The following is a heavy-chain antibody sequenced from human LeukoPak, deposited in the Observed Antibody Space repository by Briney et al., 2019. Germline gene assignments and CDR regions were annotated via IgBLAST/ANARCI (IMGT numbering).Heavy chain of an antibody. CDR2: IYDSGST. V-gene: IGHV4-39*07. Sequence: SETLSLTCTVSGGSISSSTYYWAWIRQPPGEGPEWIGSIYDSGSTYYNPSLQSRVTISMDTSKNLFSLKLSSVTAADTAVFYCARSSGTSLGDKRFLESWGQGTLVTVSS. CDR1: GGSISSSTYY. J-gene: IGHJ5*02. D-gene: IGHD3-3*01. CDR3: ARSSGTSLGDKRFLES.